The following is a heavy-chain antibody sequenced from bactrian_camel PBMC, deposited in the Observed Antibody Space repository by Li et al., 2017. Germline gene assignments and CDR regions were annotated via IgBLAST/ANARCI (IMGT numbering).Heavy chain of an antibody. Sequence: QVQLVESGGGSVQTGGSLRLSCSASGYTTYSNCMGWFRQAPGKDREGVAAIYVGGGSTYYADSVKGRLTISQDSAKAAVYLQMNDLKLEDTGMYYCAAQFIGGARSSNIGSGNGHTLLAGTLLTGARGPRSPSP. CDR3: AAQFIGGARSSNIGSGNGHTLLAGTLLT. CDR1: GYTTYSNC. CDR2: IYVGGGST. D-gene: IGHD1*01. J-gene: IGHJ6*01. V-gene: IGHV3S25*01.